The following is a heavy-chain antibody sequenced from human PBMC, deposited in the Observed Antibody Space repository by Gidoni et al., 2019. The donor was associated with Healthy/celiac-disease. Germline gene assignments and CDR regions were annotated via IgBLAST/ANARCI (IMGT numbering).Heavy chain of an antibody. Sequence: QLQLQESGPGLVKPSETLPLTCTVSGGSISSSSYYWCWLRQPPGKGLEWIGSIYYSGSTYYNPSLKSRVTISVDTSKNKYSLMLSSVTAADTAVYYCARLRGGSSTHFDYWGQGTLVTVSS. CDR3: ARLRGGSSTHFDY. CDR1: GGSISSSSYY. D-gene: IGHD6-13*01. J-gene: IGHJ4*02. V-gene: IGHV4-39*01. CDR2: IYYSGST.